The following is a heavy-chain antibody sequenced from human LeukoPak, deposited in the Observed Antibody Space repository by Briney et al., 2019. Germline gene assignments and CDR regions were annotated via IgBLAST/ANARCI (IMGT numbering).Heavy chain of an antibody. CDR2: INPNSGGT. CDR1: GYTFTGYY. Sequence: ASVKVSCKASGYTFTGYYMHWVRQAPGQGLEWMGWINPNSGGTNYAQKFQGRVTMTTDTSIRTAYMELSRLRSDDTAVYYCASPLGYTYVAFDIWGQGTMVTVSS. CDR3: ASPLGYTYVAFDI. J-gene: IGHJ3*02. D-gene: IGHD5-18*01. V-gene: IGHV1-2*02.